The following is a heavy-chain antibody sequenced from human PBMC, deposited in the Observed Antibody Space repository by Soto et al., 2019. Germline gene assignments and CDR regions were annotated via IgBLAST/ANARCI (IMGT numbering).Heavy chain of an antibody. V-gene: IGHV1-69*02. J-gene: IGHJ4*02. CDR2: IIPILGIA. CDR1: GGTFSSYT. CDR3: ARAPHYYDSSGPSYYFDY. D-gene: IGHD3-22*01. Sequence: SVKVSCKASGGTFSSYTISWVRQAPGEGLEWMGRIIPILGIANYAQKFQGRVTITADKSTSTADMELSSLRSEDTAVYYCARAPHYYDSSGPSYYFDYWGQGTLVTVSS.